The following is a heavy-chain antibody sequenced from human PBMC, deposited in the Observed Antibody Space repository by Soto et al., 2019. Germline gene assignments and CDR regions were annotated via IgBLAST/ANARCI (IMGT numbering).Heavy chain of an antibody. CDR3: WRDWLIPLGYSYGSPFDD. CDR2: ISAYNGNT. Sequence: APVKASCKASGYTFTIYGISCVLQSPLHGLDWMGWISAYNGNTNYAQKLQGRVTMTTDTSTSTAYMELRRLRCYDTAVYYCWRDWLIPLGYSYGSPFDDWGQGTLVTV. V-gene: IGHV1-18*04. D-gene: IGHD5-18*01. J-gene: IGHJ4*02. CDR1: GYTFTIYG.